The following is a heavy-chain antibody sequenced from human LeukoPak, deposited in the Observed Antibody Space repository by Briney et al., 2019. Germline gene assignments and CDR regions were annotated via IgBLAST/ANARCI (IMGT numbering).Heavy chain of an antibody. CDR3: ARGYDSSGYYRY. J-gene: IGHJ4*02. D-gene: IGHD3-22*01. Sequence: ASVKVSCKASGYTFTSYAMHWVRQAPGQRLEWMGWINAGNGNTKYSQKFQGRVTITRDTSASTAYMELSSLRSEDTAVYYCARGYDSSGYYRYWGQGTLVTVPS. CDR1: GYTFTSYA. CDR2: INAGNGNT. V-gene: IGHV1-3*01.